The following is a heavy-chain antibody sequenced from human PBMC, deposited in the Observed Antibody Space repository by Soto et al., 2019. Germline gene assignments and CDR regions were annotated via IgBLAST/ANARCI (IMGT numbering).Heavy chain of an antibody. J-gene: IGHJ4*02. CDR2: ISGSGNKT. D-gene: IGHD3-16*01. V-gene: IGHV3-23*01. CDR3: AKGLRLHFDY. Sequence: EVQLLESGGSLVQPGGSLRLSCSASGFSFRTYAMSWVRQAPGKGLEWVSGISGSGNKTYYADSVKGRFTISRDNSKDTLFLQMNSLEVEDTAIYYCAKGLRLHFDYWGQGALVTVSS. CDR1: GFSFRTYA.